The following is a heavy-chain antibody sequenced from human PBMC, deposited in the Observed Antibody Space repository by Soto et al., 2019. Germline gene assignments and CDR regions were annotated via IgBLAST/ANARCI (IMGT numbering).Heavy chain of an antibody. CDR1: GFTFSSYS. V-gene: IGHV3-48*01. J-gene: IGHJ4*02. Sequence: HPGGSLRLSCAASGFTFSSYSMNWVRQAPGKGLEWVSYISSSSSTIYYADSVKGRFTISRDNAKNSLYLQMNSLRAEDTAVYYCASNLGYCSGGSCAKRLFPYWGQGTLVTVSS. CDR3: ASNLGYCSGGSCAKRLFPY. CDR2: ISSSSSTI. D-gene: IGHD2-15*01.